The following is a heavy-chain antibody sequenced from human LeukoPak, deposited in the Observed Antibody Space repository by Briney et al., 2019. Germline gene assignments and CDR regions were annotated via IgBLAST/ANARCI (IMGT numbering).Heavy chain of an antibody. Sequence: GGSLRLSCAASGFTFSSYATSWVRQAPGKGLEWVSAISGSGGSTYYADSVKGRFTISRDNSKNTLYLQMNSLRAEDTAVYYCAKVDFMVRGVCLDYWGQGTLVTVSS. CDR3: AKVDFMVRGVCLDY. J-gene: IGHJ4*02. V-gene: IGHV3-23*01. CDR2: ISGSGGST. D-gene: IGHD3-10*01. CDR1: GFTFSSYA.